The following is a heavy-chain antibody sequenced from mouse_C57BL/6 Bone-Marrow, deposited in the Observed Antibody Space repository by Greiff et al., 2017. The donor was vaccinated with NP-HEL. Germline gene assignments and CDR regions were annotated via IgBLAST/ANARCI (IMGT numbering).Heavy chain of an antibody. CDR2: IDPETGGT. J-gene: IGHJ1*03. CDR1: GYTFTDYE. Sequence: SGAELVRPGASVTLSCKASGYTFTDYEMHWVKQTPVHGLEWIGAIDPETGGTAYNQKFKGKAILTADKSSSTAYMELRSLTSEDSAVYYCTRWGMVTTRYFDVWGTGTTVTVSS. D-gene: IGHD2-2*01. CDR3: TRWGMVTTRYFDV. V-gene: IGHV1-15*01.